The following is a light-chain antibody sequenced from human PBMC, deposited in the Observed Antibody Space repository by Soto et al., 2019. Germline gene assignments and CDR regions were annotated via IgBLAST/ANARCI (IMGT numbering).Light chain of an antibody. Sequence: QSALTQPASLSGSPGQSITISCTGTSSDIGAYDYVSWFQQHPGKAPKLMISEVNNRPSGVSNRFSGSKSGNTAYLTISGLQVEDEAEYFCFSFTRNSTHVFGNGTKLAVL. J-gene: IGLJ1*01. CDR2: EVN. CDR3: FSFTRNSTHV. V-gene: IGLV2-14*01. CDR1: SSDIGAYDY.